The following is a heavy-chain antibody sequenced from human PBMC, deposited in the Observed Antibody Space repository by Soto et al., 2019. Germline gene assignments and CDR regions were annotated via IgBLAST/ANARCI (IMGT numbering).Heavy chain of an antibody. Sequence: GGSLRLSCAASGFTFSSYAMSWVRQAPGKGLEWVSAISGSGGSTYYADSVKGRFTISRDNSKNTLYLQMNSLRAEDTAVYYCAKNSFDYGDDLYYCYYGMDVWGQGTTVTVSS. CDR3: AKNSFDYGDDLYYCYYGMDV. CDR1: GFTFSSYA. J-gene: IGHJ6*02. V-gene: IGHV3-23*01. CDR2: ISGSGGST. D-gene: IGHD4-17*01.